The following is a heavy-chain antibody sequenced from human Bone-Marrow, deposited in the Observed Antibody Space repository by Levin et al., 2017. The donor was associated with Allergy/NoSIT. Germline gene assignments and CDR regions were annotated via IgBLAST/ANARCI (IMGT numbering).Heavy chain of an antibody. Sequence: PGGSLRLSCAASGITVGNNYMSWVRQTPGKRLEWVAVIYSVGSTYYADSVKGRFTISRDSVKNTVYLQMNNLRGEDTAVYYCARDANRIYWGQGTLVTVSS. D-gene: IGHD1/OR15-1a*01. CDR2: IYSVGST. CDR3: ARDANRIY. V-gene: IGHV3-66*01. J-gene: IGHJ4*02. CDR1: GITVGNNY.